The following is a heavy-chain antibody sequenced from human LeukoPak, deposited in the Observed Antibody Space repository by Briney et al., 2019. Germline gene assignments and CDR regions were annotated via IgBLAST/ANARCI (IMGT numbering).Heavy chain of an antibody. CDR3: ARDGDYCSSTSCYFDY. V-gene: IGHV3-66*01. CDR1: GFTVSSNY. CDR2: IYSGGST. D-gene: IGHD2-2*01. J-gene: IGHJ4*02. Sequence: GGSLRLSCAASGFTVSSNYMSWVRQAPGKGLEWVSVIYSGGSTYYADSVKGRFTISRDNSKNTLYLQMNSLRAEDTAVYYCARDGDYCSSTSCYFDYWGQGTLVTVSS.